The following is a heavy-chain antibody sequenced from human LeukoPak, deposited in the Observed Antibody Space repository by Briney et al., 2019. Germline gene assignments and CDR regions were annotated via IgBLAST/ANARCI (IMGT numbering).Heavy chain of an antibody. CDR1: GGSFSGYY. V-gene: IGHV4-34*01. Sequence: SETLSLTCAVYGGSFSGYYWSWIRQPPGKGLEWIGEINHSGSTNYNPSLKSRVTISVDTSKNQFSLKLSSVTAADTAVYYCARHRRASGWYPYWYFDLWGRGTLVTVSS. D-gene: IGHD6-19*01. CDR2: INHSGST. CDR3: ARHRRASGWYPYWYFDL. J-gene: IGHJ2*01.